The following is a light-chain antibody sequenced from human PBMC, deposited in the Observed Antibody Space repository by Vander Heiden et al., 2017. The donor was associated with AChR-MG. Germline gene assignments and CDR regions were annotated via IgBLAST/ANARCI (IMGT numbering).Light chain of an antibody. V-gene: IGLV1-47*02. Sequence: QSVLSQPPSASVTPGQRVTLSCSGSNSNIGSNYVYWYQQLPATAPPLLIFCNNQRPSAVAARFSCSTSGTSASPATSGLRYEDEADYYYSASNDGLSGPWVFGGGTQLTVL. J-gene: IGLJ3*02. CDR2: CNN. CDR3: SASNDGLSGPWV. CDR1: NSNIGSNY.